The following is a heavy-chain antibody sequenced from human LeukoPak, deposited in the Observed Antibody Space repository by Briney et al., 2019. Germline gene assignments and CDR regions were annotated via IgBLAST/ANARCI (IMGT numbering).Heavy chain of an antibody. J-gene: IGHJ4*02. CDR2: ISSSSSTI. D-gene: IGHD1-26*01. CDR1: GFTFSSYS. Sequence: GGSLRLSCAASGFTFSSYSMNWVRQAPGKGLEWVSYISSSSSTIYYADSVKGRFTISRDNAKNSLYLQMNSLRAEDTAVYYCARALVGATTPVGYWGQGTLVTVSS. CDR3: ARALVGATTPVGY. V-gene: IGHV3-48*01.